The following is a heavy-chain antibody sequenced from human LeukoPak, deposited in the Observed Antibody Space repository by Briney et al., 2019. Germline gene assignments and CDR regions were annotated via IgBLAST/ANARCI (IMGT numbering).Heavy chain of an antibody. Sequence: ASLKVSCKASGYTFTSYYMHWVRQALGQRPEWMGIINPSGGSTSYAQKFQGRVTMTRDTSKSTVYMELSSLRSEDTAVYYCARGGSFGAYFDYWGQGTLVTVSS. CDR3: ARGGSFGAYFDY. D-gene: IGHD3-16*01. J-gene: IGHJ4*02. V-gene: IGHV1-46*01. CDR2: INPSGGST. CDR1: GYTFTSYY.